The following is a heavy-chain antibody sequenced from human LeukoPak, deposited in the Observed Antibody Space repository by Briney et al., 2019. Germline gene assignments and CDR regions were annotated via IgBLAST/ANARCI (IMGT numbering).Heavy chain of an antibody. D-gene: IGHD6-19*01. Sequence: GGSLRLSCAASGFTFDDSAMYWVRQAPGKGLEWVSGISWNSGSIGYADSVKGRFTISRDNAKNSLYLQMNSLRAEDTALYYCAKIAVAGPFDYWGQGTLVTVSS. CDR3: AKIAVAGPFDY. V-gene: IGHV3-9*01. CDR2: ISWNSGSI. CDR1: GFTFDDSA. J-gene: IGHJ4*02.